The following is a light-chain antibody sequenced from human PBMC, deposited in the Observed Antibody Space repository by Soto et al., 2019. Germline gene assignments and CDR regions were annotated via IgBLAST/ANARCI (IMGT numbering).Light chain of an antibody. V-gene: IGKV3-20*01. CDR2: GAS. Sequence: EIVLTQSTGTLSLSPGERATLSCSASQSVSSSYLAWYQQKPGQAPRLLIYGASSRATGIPDRFSGSGSGTDFTLTISRLEPEDFAVYYCQQYGSSPTWTFGQGTKVDI. CDR3: QQYGSSPTWT. CDR1: QSVSSSY. J-gene: IGKJ1*01.